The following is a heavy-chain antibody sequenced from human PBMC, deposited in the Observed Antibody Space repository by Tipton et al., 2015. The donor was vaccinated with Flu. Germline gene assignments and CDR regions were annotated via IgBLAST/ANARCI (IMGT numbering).Heavy chain of an antibody. CDR2: ISSSSDTI. CDR3: ARFSVVVATRGY. J-gene: IGHJ4*02. Sequence: GSLRLSCAASGFTFSSYSMNWVRQAPGKGLEWVSHISSSSDTIYYADSVKGRFTISRDNAKNSLFLQMNSLRDEDTAVYYCARFSVVVATRGYWGQGTLVTVSS. CDR1: GFTFSSYS. V-gene: IGHV3-48*02. D-gene: IGHD2-15*01.